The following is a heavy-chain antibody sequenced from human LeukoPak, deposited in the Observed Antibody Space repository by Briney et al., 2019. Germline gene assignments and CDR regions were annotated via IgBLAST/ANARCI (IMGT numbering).Heavy chain of an antibody. V-gene: IGHV1-18*01. CDR1: GYTFTSYG. J-gene: IGHJ5*02. D-gene: IGHD1-26*01. CDR3: ARDGVGAESGGWFDP. CDR2: ISGHNGNT. Sequence: ASVKVSCKASGYTFTSYGISWVRQAPGQGLEWMGWISGHNGNTNYAQKVQGRVSMTTDTSTNTAYMELRSLRSDDTAVYYCARDGVGAESGGWFDPWGQGTLVIVSS.